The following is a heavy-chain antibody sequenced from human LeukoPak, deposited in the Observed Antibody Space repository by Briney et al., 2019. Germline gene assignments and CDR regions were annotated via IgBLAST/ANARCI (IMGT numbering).Heavy chain of an antibody. CDR3: ATSGRIGFRGKTWASYFDY. V-gene: IGHV5-51*01. D-gene: IGHD1-26*01. CDR2: IYPGDSDT. CDR1: GYSFTSYW. Sequence: GESLKISCKGSGYSFTSYWIGWVRQMPGKGLEWMGIIYPGDSDTRYSPSFQGQVTISADKSISTAYLQWSSPKASDTAMYYCATSGRIGFRGKTWASYFDYWGQGTLVTVSS. J-gene: IGHJ4*02.